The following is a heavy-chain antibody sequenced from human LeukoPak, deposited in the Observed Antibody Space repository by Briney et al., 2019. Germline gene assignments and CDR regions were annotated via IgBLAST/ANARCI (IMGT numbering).Heavy chain of an antibody. J-gene: IGHJ4*02. CDR3: ARDPYGARSEPDY. CDR1: GFTFSSYS. CDR2: ISSSSSI. D-gene: IGHD4-17*01. V-gene: IGHV3-48*01. Sequence: GGSLRLSCAASGFTFSSYSMNWVRQAPGKGPEWVSYISSSSSIYYADSVKGRFTISRDNAKNSLYLQMNSLRAEDTAVYYCARDPYGARSEPDYWGQGTLVTVSS.